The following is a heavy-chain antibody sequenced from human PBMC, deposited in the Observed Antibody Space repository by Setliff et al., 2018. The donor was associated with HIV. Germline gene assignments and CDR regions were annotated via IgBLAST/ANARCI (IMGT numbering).Heavy chain of an antibody. CDR2: IYYTGST. D-gene: IGHD3-16*01. Sequence: PSETLSLTCSVSGDSVSNSHYYWAWIRQPPGKGLEWIGTIYYTGSTYYSPSLKSRVAISIDTFRDQFSLSLTSVTAADTAVYYCARHPKAGPTIATHGGYFDYWGQGALVTVSS. CDR1: GDSVSNSHYY. V-gene: IGHV4-39*01. CDR3: ARHPKAGPTIATHGGYFDY. J-gene: IGHJ4*02.